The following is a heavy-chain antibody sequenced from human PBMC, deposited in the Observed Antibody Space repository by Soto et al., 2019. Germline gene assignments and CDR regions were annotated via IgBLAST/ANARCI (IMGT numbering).Heavy chain of an antibody. V-gene: IGHV4-30-4*01. CDR3: ARIDFWSGKRDY. Sequence: QVQLQESGPGLVKPSQTLSLTCTVSGGSISSGGYYWSWIRQPPGKGLEWIGYIYYSGSTYYNPSLKGRVTISVDTPKNQFSRKLSSVTAADTAVYYCARIDFWSGKRDYWGQGTLVTVSS. CDR2: IYYSGST. D-gene: IGHD3-3*01. CDR1: GGSISSGGYY. J-gene: IGHJ4*02.